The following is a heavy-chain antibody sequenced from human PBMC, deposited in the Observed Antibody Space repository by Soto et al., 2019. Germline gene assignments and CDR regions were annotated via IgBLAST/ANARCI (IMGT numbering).Heavy chain of an antibody. J-gene: IGHJ4*02. CDR1: GFTFSNYG. CDR3: AKDLHSSGWAAYNFDY. CDR2: ISYDGSNK. Sequence: GGSLRLSCAASGFTFSNYGMHWVRQAPGKGLEWVALISYDGSNKYYTDSVKGRFTISRDNTKNTLYLQMNSLRAEDSAVYCCAKDLHSSGWAAYNFDYWGQGTLVTVS. D-gene: IGHD6-25*01. V-gene: IGHV3-30*18.